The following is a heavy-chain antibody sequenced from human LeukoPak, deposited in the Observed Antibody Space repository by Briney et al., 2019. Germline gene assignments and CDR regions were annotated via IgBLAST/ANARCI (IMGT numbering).Heavy chain of an antibody. V-gene: IGHV3-7*03. CDR2: IKQDGREK. J-gene: IGHJ5*02. CDR3: AKDLRAVADPLYNWFDP. Sequence: GGSLRLSCAASGFTFSSYWMSWVRQAPGKGLEWVANIKQDGREKFYVDSVKGRFTISRDNAKNSLYLQMNSVRAEDTALYYCAKDLRAVADPLYNWFDPWGQGTLVTVSS. CDR1: GFTFSSYW. D-gene: IGHD6-19*01.